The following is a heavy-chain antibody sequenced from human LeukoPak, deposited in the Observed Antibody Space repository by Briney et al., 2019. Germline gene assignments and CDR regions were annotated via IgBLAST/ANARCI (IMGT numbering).Heavy chain of an antibody. V-gene: IGHV3-30*02. CDR2: MHYDGNIK. CDR3: AKDACSGGTCYGGWYCDL. CDR1: GFTFSTYG. D-gene: IGHD2-15*01. J-gene: IGHJ2*01. Sequence: GGSLRLSGAASGFTFSTYGMHWVRQAPGKGLEWVAFMHYDGNIKYYADSVKGRFTISRDTSKNTLYLQMNSLRVEDTAVYYCAKDACSGGTCYGGWYCDLWGHGTLVTVSS.